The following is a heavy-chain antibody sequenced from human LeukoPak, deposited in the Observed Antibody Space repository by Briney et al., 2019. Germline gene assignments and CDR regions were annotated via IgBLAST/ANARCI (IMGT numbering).Heavy chain of an antibody. D-gene: IGHD2-21*02. CDR3: ARGKTTVYCGGDCYAFDY. J-gene: IGHJ4*02. CDR1: GYTFTSYG. Sequence: ASVKVSCKASGYTFTSYGISRVRQAPGPGLEWMGWISPNSGGTNYAQKFQGRVTMTSDTSISTAYMELSRLRSDDTAVYYCARGKTTVYCGGDCYAFDYWGQGSLVTVPS. CDR2: ISPNSGGT. V-gene: IGHV1-2*02.